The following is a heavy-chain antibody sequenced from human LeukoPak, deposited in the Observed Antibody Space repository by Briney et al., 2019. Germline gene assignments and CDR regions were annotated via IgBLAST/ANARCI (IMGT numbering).Heavy chain of an antibody. CDR1: GGSFSGYY. V-gene: IGHV4-34*01. Sequence: PSETLSLTCAVYGGSFSGYYWSWIRQPPGKGLEWIGEINHSGSTNYNPSLKSRVTISVDTSKNQFSLKLSSVTAADTAVYYCARQGFGSYYYGSGRPMDVWGKGTTVTISS. J-gene: IGHJ6*04. CDR2: INHSGST. D-gene: IGHD3-10*01. CDR3: ARQGFGSYYYGSGRPMDV.